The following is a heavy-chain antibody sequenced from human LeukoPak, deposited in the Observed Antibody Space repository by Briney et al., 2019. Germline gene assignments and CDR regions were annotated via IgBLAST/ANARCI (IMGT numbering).Heavy chain of an antibody. CDR2: IIPIFGTA. CDR1: GGTFSSYA. J-gene: IGHJ4*02. V-gene: IGHV1-69*13. D-gene: IGHD3-22*01. CDR3: ARDRLPSSGHWDY. Sequence: SVKVSCKASGGTFSSYAISWVRQAPGQGLEWMGGIIPIFGTANYAQKFQGRVTITADESTSTAYMELSSLRSEDTAVYYCARDRLPSSGHWDYWGQGTLVTVSS.